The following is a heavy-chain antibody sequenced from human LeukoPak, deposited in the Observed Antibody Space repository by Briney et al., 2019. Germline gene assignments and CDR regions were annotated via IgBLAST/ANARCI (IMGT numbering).Heavy chain of an antibody. J-gene: IGHJ3*02. CDR1: GYTFTGYY. V-gene: IGHV1-2*02. D-gene: IGHD3-22*01. Sequence: GASVKVSCKASGYTFTGYYMHWVRQAPGQGLERMGWINPNSGGTNYAQKFQGRVTMTRDTSISTAYMELSRLRSDDTAVYYCARGARITMIVVVRPAAFDIWGQGTMVTVSS. CDR3: ARGARITMIVVVRPAAFDI. CDR2: INPNSGGT.